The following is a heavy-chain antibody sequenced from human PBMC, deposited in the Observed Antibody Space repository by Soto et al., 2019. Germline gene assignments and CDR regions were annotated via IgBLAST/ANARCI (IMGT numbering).Heavy chain of an antibody. CDR3: ATSYGSGYRAFDS. CDR2: INPILSMS. Sequence: QVQLVQSGAEVKKPGSSVKVSCKASGDTFSFYTINWVRQAPRLGLEWVGRINPILSMSNYAQKFQGRVTMTADKSTNTAYMELRSLRSEDTAMYFCATSYGSGYRAFDSWGQGALVTVSS. V-gene: IGHV1-69*02. D-gene: IGHD3-10*01. J-gene: IGHJ4*02. CDR1: GDTFSFYT.